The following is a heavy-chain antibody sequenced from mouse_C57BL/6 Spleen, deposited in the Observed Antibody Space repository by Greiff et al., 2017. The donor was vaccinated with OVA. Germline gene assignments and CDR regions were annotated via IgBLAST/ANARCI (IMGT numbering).Heavy chain of an antibody. J-gene: IGHJ3*01. CDR2: ISSGGDYI. Sequence: EVKVEESGEGLVKPGGSLKLSCAASGFTFSSYAMSWVRQTPEKRLEWVAYISSGGDYIYYADTVKGRFTISRDNARNTLYLQMSSLKSEDTAMYYCTRDYYGTLWFAYWGQGTLVTVSA. CDR3: TRDYYGTLWFAY. D-gene: IGHD1-1*01. CDR1: GFTFSSYA. V-gene: IGHV5-9-1*02.